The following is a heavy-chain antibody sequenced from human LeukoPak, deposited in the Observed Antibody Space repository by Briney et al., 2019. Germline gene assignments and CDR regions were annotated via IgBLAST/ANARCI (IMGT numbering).Heavy chain of an antibody. D-gene: IGHD3-3*01. CDR3: AKDQSEYYDFWSGYWNYYYGMDV. V-gene: IGHV3-23*01. Sequence: GGSLRLSCAASGFTFSSYAMSWVRQAPGKGLEWVSAISGSGGSTYYADSVKGRFTISRDNSKNTLYLQMNSLRAEDTAVYDCAKDQSEYYDFWSGYWNYYYGMDVWGQGTTVTVSS. CDR2: ISGSGGST. CDR1: GFTFSSYA. J-gene: IGHJ6*02.